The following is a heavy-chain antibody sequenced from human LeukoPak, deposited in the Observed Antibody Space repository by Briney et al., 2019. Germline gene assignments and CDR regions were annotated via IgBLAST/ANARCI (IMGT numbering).Heavy chain of an antibody. D-gene: IGHD2-15*01. Sequence: SQTLSLTCAISGDSVSSNSAAWNWIRQSPSRGLEWLGRTYYRSRWYNDYAVSVRSRITINPDTSKNQFSLQLNSVTPEDTAVYYCARGDCSGGSCHYGMDVWGQGTTVTVSS. V-gene: IGHV6-1*01. CDR2: TYYRSRWYN. CDR1: GDSVSSNSAA. CDR3: ARGDCSGGSCHYGMDV. J-gene: IGHJ6*02.